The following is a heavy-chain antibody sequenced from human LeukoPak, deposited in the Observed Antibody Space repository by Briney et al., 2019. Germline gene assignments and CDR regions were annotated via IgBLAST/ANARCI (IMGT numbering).Heavy chain of an antibody. CDR1: GFTFRSYD. Sequence: SGGSLRLSCADSGFTFRSYDMHWVRQAPGKGLEWVAVISYDGSNKYYADSVKGRFTISRDNSKNTLYLQMNSPRAEDTAVYYCANHPNDAIAGWGQGTLVTVSS. J-gene: IGHJ4*02. D-gene: IGHD1-1*01. CDR3: ANHPNDAIAG. CDR2: ISYDGSNK. V-gene: IGHV3-30*18.